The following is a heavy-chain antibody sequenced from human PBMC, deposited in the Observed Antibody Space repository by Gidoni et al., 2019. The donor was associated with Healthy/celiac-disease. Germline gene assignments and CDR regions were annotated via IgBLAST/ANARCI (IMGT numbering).Heavy chain of an antibody. J-gene: IGHJ6*03. V-gene: IGHV1-69*01. CDR2: IIPIFGTA. CDR1: GGTFSSYA. D-gene: IGHD6-6*01. Sequence: QVQLVQSGAEVKKPGSSVKVSCKASGGTFSSYASSWVRQAPGQGLEWMGGIIPIFGTANYAQKFQGRVTITADESTSTAYMELSSLRSEDTAVYYCARDLGAARGGTYYYYYYMDVWGKGTTVTVSS. CDR3: ARDLGAARGGTYYYYYYMDV.